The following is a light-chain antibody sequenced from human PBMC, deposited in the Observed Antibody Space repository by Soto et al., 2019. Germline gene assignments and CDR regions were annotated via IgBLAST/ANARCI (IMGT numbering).Light chain of an antibody. CDR1: QSVSSSY. Sequence: ESVLTQSPGTLSMSPGERATLSCRASQSVSSSYSAWYQQKPGQAPRLLIYGASRRATGIPDRFSGSGSGNDFTHTISRLEPEDSAVYYCQQYGSSPFTFGPGTKVDIK. J-gene: IGKJ3*01. CDR2: GAS. V-gene: IGKV3-20*01. CDR3: QQYGSSPFT.